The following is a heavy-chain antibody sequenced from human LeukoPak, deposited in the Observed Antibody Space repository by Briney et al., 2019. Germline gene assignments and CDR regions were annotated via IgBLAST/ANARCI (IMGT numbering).Heavy chain of an antibody. CDR2: MNQDGSEE. J-gene: IGHJ4*02. Sequence: GGSLRLSCAASGFTFSSYWMSWVRQAPGKGLEWVANMNQDGSEENYVGSVKGRFTISRDDAKNSLYLQMSSLRAEDTAVYYCARESTRERPGCWGQGTLVIVPS. D-gene: IGHD1-1*01. V-gene: IGHV3-7*01. CDR1: GFTFSSYW. CDR3: ARESTRERPGC.